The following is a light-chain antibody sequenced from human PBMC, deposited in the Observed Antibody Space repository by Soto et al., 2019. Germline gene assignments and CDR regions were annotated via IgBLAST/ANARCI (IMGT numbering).Light chain of an antibody. J-gene: IGLJ2*01. V-gene: IGLV1-36*01. CDR1: SSNIGNNV. Sequence: QSVLTQPPSVSEAPGQRVTISCSGSSSNIGNNVVNWYQQLPGKAPKLLIYYDNLLPSGVSDRFSGSRSGTSASLAISGLQSEDEGEYYCATWDESLNGHVVFGGGNKLTVL. CDR2: YDN. CDR3: ATWDESLNGHVV.